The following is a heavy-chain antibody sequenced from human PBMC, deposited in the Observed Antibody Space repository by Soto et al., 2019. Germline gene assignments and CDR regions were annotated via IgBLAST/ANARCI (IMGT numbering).Heavy chain of an antibody. D-gene: IGHD6-13*01. CDR1: GGSISSGGYY. Sequence: SETLSLTCTFSGGSISSGGYYWSWIRQHPGKGLEWIGYIYYSGSTYYNPSLKSRVTISVDTSKNQFSLKLSSVTAADTAVYYCARDGIAAAGASLYYYYYGMDVWGQGTTVTVSS. J-gene: IGHJ6*02. CDR2: IYYSGST. V-gene: IGHV4-31*03. CDR3: ARDGIAAAGASLYYYYYGMDV.